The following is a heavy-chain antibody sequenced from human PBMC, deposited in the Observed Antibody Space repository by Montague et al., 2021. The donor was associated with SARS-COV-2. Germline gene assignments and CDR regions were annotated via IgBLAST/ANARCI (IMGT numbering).Heavy chain of an antibody. CDR2: INHSGST. Sequence: SETLSLTCAVYGGSFSGYYWSWIRQPPGKGLEWIGEINHSGSTNYNPSLKSRVTISVDTSKNQFSLKLSSVTAADTAVYYCARGFRQWLVRPPHFYYFDYWGQGTLVTVSS. J-gene: IGHJ4*02. V-gene: IGHV4-34*01. CDR1: GGSFSGYY. CDR3: ARGFRQWLVRPPHFYYFDY. D-gene: IGHD6-19*01.